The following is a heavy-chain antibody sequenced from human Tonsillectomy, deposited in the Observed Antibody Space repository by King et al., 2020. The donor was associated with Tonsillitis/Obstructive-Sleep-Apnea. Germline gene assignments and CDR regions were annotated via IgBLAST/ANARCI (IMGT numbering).Heavy chain of an antibody. Sequence: VQLVESGGGVVQPGRSLRLSCAASGFTFSSYAMHWVRQAPGKGLEWVAVISYDGSNKYYADYVKGRFTISRDNSKNTLYLQMNSLRAEDTAVYYCARDPEGSSSYTYYYYYMDVWGKGTTVTVSS. CDR3: ARDPEGSSSYTYYYYYMDV. CDR1: GFTFSSYA. D-gene: IGHD6-6*01. CDR2: ISYDGSNK. J-gene: IGHJ6*03. V-gene: IGHV3-30*04.